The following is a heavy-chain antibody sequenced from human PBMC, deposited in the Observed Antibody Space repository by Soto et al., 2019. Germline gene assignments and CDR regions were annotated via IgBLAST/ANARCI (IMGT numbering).Heavy chain of an antibody. D-gene: IGHD2-2*02. Sequence: ASVKVSCKASGYTFTGYYMHWVRQAPGQGLEWMGWINPNSGGTNYAQKFQGRVTMTRDTSISTAYMELSRLRSDDTAVYYCARGPIVVVPAAIQPGDYWGEGTLVTVSS. V-gene: IGHV1-2*02. J-gene: IGHJ4*02. CDR3: ARGPIVVVPAAIQPGDY. CDR2: INPNSGGT. CDR1: GYTFTGYY.